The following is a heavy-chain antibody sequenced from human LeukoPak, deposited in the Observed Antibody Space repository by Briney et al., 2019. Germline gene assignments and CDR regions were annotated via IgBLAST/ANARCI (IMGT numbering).Heavy chain of an antibody. CDR3: AREAIAAGKNFDY. CDR1: GGTFSSYA. D-gene: IGHD6-25*01. CDR2: IHPDGETT. Sequence: GSSVKVSCKASGGTFSSYAISWVRQAPGQGLEWMGTIHPDGETTTYAQNFQGRVTMTRDTSTGTFYMDLSSLRSEDTAVYFCAREAIAAGKNFDYWGQGTQVTVSS. V-gene: IGHV1-46*01. J-gene: IGHJ4*02.